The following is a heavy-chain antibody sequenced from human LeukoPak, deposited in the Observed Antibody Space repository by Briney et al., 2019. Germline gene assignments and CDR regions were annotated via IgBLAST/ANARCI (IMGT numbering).Heavy chain of an antibody. CDR2: IYPGDSDT. J-gene: IGHJ5*02. D-gene: IGHD6-19*01. V-gene: IGHV5-51*01. CDR3: ARRGSGWRNWFDP. CDR1: GYSFTSYW. Sequence: KPGESLKISCTGSGYSFTSYWIGWVRQMPRKGLEWMGIIYPGDSDTRYSPSFQGQVTISADKSISTAYLQWSSLKASDTAMYYCARRGSGWRNWFDPWGQGTLVTVSS.